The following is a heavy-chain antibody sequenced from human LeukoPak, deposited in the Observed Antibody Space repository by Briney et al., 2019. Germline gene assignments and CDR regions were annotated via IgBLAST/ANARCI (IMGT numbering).Heavy chain of an antibody. D-gene: IGHD3-10*01. V-gene: IGHV3-33*01. J-gene: IGHJ4*02. CDR2: IWYDGSNK. CDR3: ARGSGSSQYNFDY. CDR1: GFTFSSYG. Sequence: PGRSLRLSCAASGFTFSSYGMNWVRQAPGKGLEWVAVIWYDGSNKYYADSVKGRFTISRDNSKNTLYLQMNSLRAEDTAVYYCARGSGSSQYNFDYWGQGTLVTVSS.